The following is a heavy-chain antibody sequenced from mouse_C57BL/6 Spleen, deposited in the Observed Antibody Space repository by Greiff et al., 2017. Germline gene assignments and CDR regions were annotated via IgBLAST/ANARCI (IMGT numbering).Heavy chain of an antibody. CDR1: GYTFTSYW. CDR3: ASAGDGSDRGFDY. J-gene: IGHJ2*01. Sequence: QVHVKQPGAELVMPGASVKLSCKASGYTFTSYWMHWVKQRPGQGLEWIGEIDPSDSYTNYNQKFKGKSTLTVDKSSSSAYMQLSSLTSEDSAVYYCASAGDGSDRGFDYWGQGTTLTVSS. D-gene: IGHD2-2*01. V-gene: IGHV1-69*01. CDR2: IDPSDSYT.